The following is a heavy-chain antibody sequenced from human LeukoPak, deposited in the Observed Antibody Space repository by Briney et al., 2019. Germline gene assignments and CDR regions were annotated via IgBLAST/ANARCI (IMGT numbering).Heavy chain of an antibody. J-gene: IGHJ6*03. CDR3: ARGLLVPAYYYYYYMDV. Sequence: ASVKVSCKASGYTFTGYYMHWVRRAPGQGLEWMGWINPNSGGTNYAQKFQGRVTMTRDTSISTAYMELSRLRSDDTAVYYCARGLLVPAYYYYYYMDVWGKGTTVTISS. CDR1: GYTFTGYY. CDR2: INPNSGGT. V-gene: IGHV1-2*02. D-gene: IGHD2-8*02.